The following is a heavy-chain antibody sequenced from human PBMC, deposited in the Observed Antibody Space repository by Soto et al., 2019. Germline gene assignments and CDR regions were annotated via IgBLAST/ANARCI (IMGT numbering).Heavy chain of an antibody. J-gene: IGHJ4*02. CDR3: VRELGLAY. D-gene: IGHD7-27*01. CDR1: GFTFSSYE. CDR2: INKDGSQK. Sequence: GGSLRLSCAASGFTFSSYEMNWVRQAPGKGLEWVANINKDGSQKNYVDSVKGRFTIARDNGQNSLSLQMNSLRVEDTAVYYCVRELGLAYWGQGALVTVSS. V-gene: IGHV3-7*03.